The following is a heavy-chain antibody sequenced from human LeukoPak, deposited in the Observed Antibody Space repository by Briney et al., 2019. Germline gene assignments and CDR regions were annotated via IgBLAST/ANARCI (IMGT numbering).Heavy chain of an antibody. CDR2: IYYSGTT. J-gene: IGHJ4*02. CDR3: ARGDFWSGQQLDY. CDR1: GDSISSTNYY. Sequence: SETLSLTCSVSGDSISSTNYYWGWIRLPPGKGLEWIGTIYYSGTTYYNPSLKSRVTISVDTSKNQLSLKLSSVTAADTAVYYCARGDFWSGQQLDYWGQGTLVTVSS. V-gene: IGHV4-39*01. D-gene: IGHD3-3*01.